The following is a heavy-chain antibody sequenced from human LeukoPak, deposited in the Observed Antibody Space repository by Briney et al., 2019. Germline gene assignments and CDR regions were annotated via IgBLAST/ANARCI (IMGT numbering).Heavy chain of an antibody. D-gene: IGHD6-19*01. Sequence: GGSLRLSCAASGFTFGSYAMSWVRQAPGKGLEWVSVISGSGGTTDYADSVKGRFTIPRDNSKNTLYLQMNSLRAEDTAVYYCAKDIKVYIVVAGTDWGQGTLVTVSS. J-gene: IGHJ4*02. CDR3: AKDIKVYIVVAGTD. CDR1: GFTFGSYA. CDR2: ISGSGGTT. V-gene: IGHV3-23*01.